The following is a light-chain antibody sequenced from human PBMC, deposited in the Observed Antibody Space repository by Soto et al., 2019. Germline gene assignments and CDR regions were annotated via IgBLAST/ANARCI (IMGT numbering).Light chain of an antibody. V-gene: IGLV1-51*01. J-gene: IGLJ2*01. CDR2: DNN. CDR1: SSNIGNNY. Sequence: QAVVTQPPSVSAAPGQKVTISCSGSSSNIGNNYVSWYQQVPGTAPKLLIYDNNKRPSGIPDRFSGSKSGTSATLGITGLQTGDEADYYCGTWDSSLSAGVFGGGTKLTVL. CDR3: GTWDSSLSAGV.